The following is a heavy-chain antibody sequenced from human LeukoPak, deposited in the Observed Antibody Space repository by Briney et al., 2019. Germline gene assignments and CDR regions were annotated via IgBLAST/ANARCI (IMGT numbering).Heavy chain of an antibody. Sequence: GGSLRLSCAASGFTFSSYGMSWVRQAPGKGREWVSAISGSGGSTYYADSVKGRFTISRDNSKNTLYLQMNSLRAEDTAVYYCAKGGDGYNRNFDYWGQGTLVTVSP. CDR2: ISGSGGST. J-gene: IGHJ4*02. CDR1: GFTFSSYG. CDR3: AKGGDGYNRNFDY. V-gene: IGHV3-23*01. D-gene: IGHD5-24*01.